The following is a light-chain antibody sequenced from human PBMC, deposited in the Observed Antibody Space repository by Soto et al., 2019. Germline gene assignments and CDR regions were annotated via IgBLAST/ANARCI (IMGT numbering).Light chain of an antibody. Sequence: EVVLTQSPATLSLYPGERATLSCRASQSVSEFLAWYQQKPGQAPRLLIYDASNRATGIRASFSSSGSGTDFPLTISSLEAEDFALYYCQPRSKGPVTFGGGTKVDIK. V-gene: IGKV3-11*01. CDR3: QPRSKGPVT. CDR2: DAS. J-gene: IGKJ4*01. CDR1: QSVSEF.